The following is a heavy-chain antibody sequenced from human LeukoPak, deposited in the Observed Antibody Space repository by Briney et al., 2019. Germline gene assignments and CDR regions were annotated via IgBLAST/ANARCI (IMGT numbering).Heavy chain of an antibody. Sequence: ASVKVSCKASGGTFSSYAISWVRQAPGQGLEWMGRIIPILGIANYAQKFQGRATITADKSTSTAYMELSSLRSEDTAVYYCARGVVGTTGSWFDPWGQGTLVTVSS. V-gene: IGHV1-69*04. CDR3: ARGVVGTTGSWFDP. CDR1: GGTFSSYA. D-gene: IGHD1-26*01. J-gene: IGHJ5*02. CDR2: IIPILGIA.